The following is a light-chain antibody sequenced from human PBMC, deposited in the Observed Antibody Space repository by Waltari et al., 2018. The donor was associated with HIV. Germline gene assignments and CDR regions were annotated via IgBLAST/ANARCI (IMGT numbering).Light chain of an antibody. Sequence: SALPQPAPVSGSPGQPTPISFAATSSDVGVYNYVSWFQQHPGKAPKLIIYDVPNRPPGVFNRFSGSKSGNTASLTISGLQAEDEADYYCTSYTNIRTWVFGGGTKLTVL. V-gene: IGLV2-14*03. CDR2: DVP. J-gene: IGLJ3*02. CDR3: TSYTNIRTWV. CDR1: SSDVGVYNY.